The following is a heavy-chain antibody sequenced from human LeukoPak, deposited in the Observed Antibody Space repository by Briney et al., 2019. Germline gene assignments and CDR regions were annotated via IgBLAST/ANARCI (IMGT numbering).Heavy chain of an antibody. CDR2: IYYSGST. V-gene: IGHV4-59*01. J-gene: IGHJ4*02. CDR1: GGSISSYY. CDR3: ARDTPHAAAGTRD. D-gene: IGHD6-13*01. Sequence: PSETLSLTCTVSGGSISSYYWSWIRQPPGKGPEWIGYIYYSGSTNYNPSLKSRVTISVDTSKNQFSLKLSSVTAADTAVYYCARDTPHAAAGTRDWGQGTLVTVSS.